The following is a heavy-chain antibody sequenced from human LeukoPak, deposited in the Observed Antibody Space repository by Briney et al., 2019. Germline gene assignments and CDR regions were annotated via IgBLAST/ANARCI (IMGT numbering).Heavy chain of an antibody. V-gene: IGHV4-31*03. Sequence: SQTLSLTGTVSGGSISSGGYYWSWIRQHPGKGLEWIGYIYYSGSTYYNPSLKSRVTISVDTSKNQFSLKLSSVTAADTAVYYCAREGDDEGYCSGGSCYSFDPWGQGTLVTVSS. J-gene: IGHJ5*02. CDR1: GGSISSGGYY. CDR2: IYYSGST. CDR3: AREGDDEGYCSGGSCYSFDP. D-gene: IGHD2-15*01.